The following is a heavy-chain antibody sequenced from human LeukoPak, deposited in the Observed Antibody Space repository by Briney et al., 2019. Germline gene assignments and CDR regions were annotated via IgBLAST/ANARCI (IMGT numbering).Heavy chain of an antibody. CDR2: IKSKTDGGTT. CDR3: TTLIVGATSYYFDY. V-gene: IGHV3-15*01. J-gene: IGHJ4*02. D-gene: IGHD1-26*01. Sequence: PGGSLRLSCAASGFTFSNAWMSWVRQAPGKGLEWVGRIKSKTDGGTTDYAAPVKGRFTISRDDSKNTLYLQMNSLKTEDTAVYYCTTLIVGATSYYFDYWGQGTLVTVSS. CDR1: GFTFSNAW.